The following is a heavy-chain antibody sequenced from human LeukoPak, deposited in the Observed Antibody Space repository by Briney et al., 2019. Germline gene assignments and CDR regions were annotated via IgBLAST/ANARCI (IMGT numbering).Heavy chain of an antibody. CDR2: INQGGSDK. V-gene: IGHV3-7*01. Sequence: PGGSLRLSCAASGFTFSGHWMSWVRQAPGKGVEWVANINQGGSDKCYVDYVKGRFTISSDHANNLLYLQMNSLRGEDTAVYYCTRDRSRAEDDWGQGTLVTVSS. J-gene: IGHJ4*02. D-gene: IGHD1-14*01. CDR3: TRDRSRAEDD. CDR1: GFTFSGHW.